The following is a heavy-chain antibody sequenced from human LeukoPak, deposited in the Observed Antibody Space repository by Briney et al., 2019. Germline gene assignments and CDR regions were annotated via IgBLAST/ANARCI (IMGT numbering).Heavy chain of an antibody. Sequence: PSGKLSCSTSGYTFINSYLHWLRQAPGPGLEWMGMINPRIGNTNYAQKFQGRVTMTRDTSTTTVYMQLSSLSSEDTAVYYCARDGLIAVLSAANHFYGLDDWGQGTTVIVSS. D-gene: IGHD2-2*01. J-gene: IGHJ6*02. V-gene: IGHV1-46*01. CDR1: GYTFINSY. CDR2: INPRIGNT. CDR3: ARDGLIAVLSAANHFYGLDD.